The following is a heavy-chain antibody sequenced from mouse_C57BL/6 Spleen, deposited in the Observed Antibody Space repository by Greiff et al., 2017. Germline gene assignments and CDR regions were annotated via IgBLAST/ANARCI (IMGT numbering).Heavy chain of an antibody. CDR3: ARSNYDGNYDWYFDV. CDR1: GFNIKDYY. J-gene: IGHJ1*03. D-gene: IGHD2-1*01. V-gene: IGHV14-2*01. CDR2: IDPEDGDT. Sequence: VQLQQSGAELVKPGASVKLSCTASGFNIKDYYMHWVKQRTEQGLEWIGRIDPEDGDTKYAPKFQGKATITADTSSNTAYLQLSSLTSEDTAVYYCARSNYDGNYDWYFDVWGTGTTVTVSS.